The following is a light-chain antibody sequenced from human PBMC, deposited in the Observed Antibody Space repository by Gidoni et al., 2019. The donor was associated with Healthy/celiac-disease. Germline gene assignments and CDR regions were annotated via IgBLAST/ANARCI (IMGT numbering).Light chain of an antibody. CDR3: QSYDSSLSGSVV. V-gene: IGLV1-40*01. CDR1: SSNIGAGYD. J-gene: IGLJ2*01. CDR2: GNR. Sequence: QSVLTHPPSVSGSPGQRVTISCTGSSSNIGAGYDVHWYQQLPGTAPKLLIYGNRNRPSGVPDRFSGSKSGTAASLAITGLQAEDEADYYCQSYDSSLSGSVVVGGGTKLTVL.